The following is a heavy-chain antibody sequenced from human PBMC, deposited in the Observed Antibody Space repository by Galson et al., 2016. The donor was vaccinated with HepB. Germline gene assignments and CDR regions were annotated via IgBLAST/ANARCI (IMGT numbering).Heavy chain of an antibody. D-gene: IGHD3-10*01. Sequence: SETLSLTCTVSGDSIRSSFWSWLRQPPGKGLEWIGYIFHSGSTNYNPALKSRVTISVDTSKNHFFLKLTSVTAADTAVYFCARELSGSGLIDYWGQGALVTVSS. J-gene: IGHJ4*02. CDR2: IFHSGST. CDR3: ARELSGSGLIDY. V-gene: IGHV4-59*12. CDR1: GDSIRSSF.